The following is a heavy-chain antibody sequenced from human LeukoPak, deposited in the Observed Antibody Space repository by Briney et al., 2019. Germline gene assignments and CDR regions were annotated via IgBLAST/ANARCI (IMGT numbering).Heavy chain of an antibody. D-gene: IGHD2-15*01. CDR1: GGSFSGYY. J-gene: IGHJ3*02. Sequence: SETLSLTCAVYGGSFSGYYWSWIRQPPGKGLEWIGEINHSGSTNYNPSLKSRVTISVDTSKNRFSLKLSSVTAADTAVYYCARGWGYFRFLDAFDIWGQGTMVTVSS. CDR2: INHSGST. CDR3: ARGWGYFRFLDAFDI. V-gene: IGHV4-34*01.